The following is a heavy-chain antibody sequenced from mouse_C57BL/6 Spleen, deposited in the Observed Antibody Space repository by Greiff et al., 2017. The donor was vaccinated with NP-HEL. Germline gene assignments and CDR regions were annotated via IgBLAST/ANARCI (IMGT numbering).Heavy chain of an antibody. CDR3: ARLDGDWYFDV. V-gene: IGHV5-17*01. J-gene: IGHJ1*03. CDR2: ISSGSSTI. Sequence: DVQLVESGGGLVKPGGSLKLSCAASGFTFSDYGMHWVRQAPEKGLEWVAYISSGSSTIYYADTVKGRFTISRDNAKNTLFLQMTSLRSEYTAMYYCARLDGDWYFDVWGTGTTVTVSS. CDR1: GFTFSDYG.